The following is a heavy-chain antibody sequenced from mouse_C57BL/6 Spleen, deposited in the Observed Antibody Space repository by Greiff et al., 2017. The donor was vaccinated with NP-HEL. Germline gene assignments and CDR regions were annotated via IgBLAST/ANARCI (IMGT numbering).Heavy chain of an antibody. CDR1: GYTFTSYW. D-gene: IGHD2-3*01. J-gene: IGHJ1*03. Sequence: QVQLQQSGAELVMPGASVKLSCKASGYTFTSYWMHWVKQRPGQGLEWIGEIDPSDSYTNYNQKFKGKSTLTVDKSSSTAYMQLSSLTSEDSAVYYCARAATPHDGYYDWYFDVWGTGTTVTVSS. CDR3: ARAATPHDGYYDWYFDV. CDR2: IDPSDSYT. V-gene: IGHV1-69*01.